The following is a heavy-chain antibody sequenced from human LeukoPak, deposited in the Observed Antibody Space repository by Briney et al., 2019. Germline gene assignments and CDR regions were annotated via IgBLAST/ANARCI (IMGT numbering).Heavy chain of an antibody. J-gene: IGHJ4*02. V-gene: IGHV1-46*01. D-gene: IGHD3-22*01. CDR2: INPSGGST. CDR1: GYTFTSYY. CDR3: ARDPWAYYYDSSGPYYFDY. Sequence: VSVKVSCKASGYTFTSYYMHWVRQAPGQGLEWMGIINPSGGSTSYAQKFQGRVTMTRDMSTSTVYMELSSLRSEDTAVYYCARDPWAYYYDSSGPYYFDYWGQGTLVTVSS.